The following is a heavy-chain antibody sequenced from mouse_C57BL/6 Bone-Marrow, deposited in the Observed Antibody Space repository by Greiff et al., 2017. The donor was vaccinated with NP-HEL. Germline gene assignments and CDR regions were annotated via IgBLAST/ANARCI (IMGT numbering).Heavy chain of an antibody. CDR1: GYAFTNYL. V-gene: IGHV1-54*01. D-gene: IGHD2-1*01. J-gene: IGHJ2*01. Sequence: LQESGAELVRPGTSVKVSCKASGYAFTNYLIEWVKQRPGQGLEWIGVINPGSGGTNYNEKFKGKATLTADKSSSTAYMQLSSLTSEDSAVYFCARGRGNWSYWGQGTTLTVSS. CDR3: ARGRGNWSY. CDR2: INPGSGGT.